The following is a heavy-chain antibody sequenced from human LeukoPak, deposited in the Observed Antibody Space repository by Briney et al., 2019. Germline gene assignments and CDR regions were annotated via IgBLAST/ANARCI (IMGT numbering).Heavy chain of an antibody. J-gene: IGHJ4*02. Sequence: ASVKVSCKASGYTFTSYDINWVRQATGQGLEWMGSMNPNSGNTGYAQKFQGRVTMTRNTSISTAYMELSSLRSEDTAVYYCARGRGNWNDDYFDYWGQGTLVTVSS. CDR3: ARGRGNWNDDYFDY. CDR2: MNPNSGNT. V-gene: IGHV1-8*01. D-gene: IGHD1-20*01. CDR1: GYTFTSYD.